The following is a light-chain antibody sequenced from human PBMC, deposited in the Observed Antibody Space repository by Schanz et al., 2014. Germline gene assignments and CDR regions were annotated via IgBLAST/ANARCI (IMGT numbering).Light chain of an antibody. V-gene: IGLV2-14*01. Sequence: QSALTQPASVSGSPGQSITISCTGTSSDVGGYDYVSWYQQHPGKAPKLMIYGVTNRPSGVSNRFSGSKSGNTASLTFSGLQAEDEADYYCSSYTSSNNWVFGGGTKLTVL. CDR1: SSDVGGYDY. CDR2: GVT. CDR3: SSYTSSNNWV. J-gene: IGLJ3*02.